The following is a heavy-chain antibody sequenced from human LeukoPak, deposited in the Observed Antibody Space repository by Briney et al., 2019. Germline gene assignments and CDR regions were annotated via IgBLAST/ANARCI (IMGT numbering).Heavy chain of an antibody. Sequence: PSETLSLTCTVSGGSVSSGSYYWSWIRQPPGKGLEWIGHIYYSGSTNYNPSLKSRVTISVDTSKNQFSLKLSSVTAADTAVYYCARTLGILEWLSKTGGTYWYFDLWGRGTLVTVSS. CDR3: ARTLGILEWLSKTGGTYWYFDL. CDR1: GGSVSSGSYY. V-gene: IGHV4-61*01. CDR2: IYYSGST. D-gene: IGHD3-3*01. J-gene: IGHJ2*01.